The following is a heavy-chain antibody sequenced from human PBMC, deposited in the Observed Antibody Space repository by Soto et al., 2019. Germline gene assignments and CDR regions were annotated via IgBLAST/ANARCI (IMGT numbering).Heavy chain of an antibody. CDR1: GFTFSSYA. D-gene: IGHD4-17*01. CDR3: AADSQQVGYGTLYNYFYGMDV. CDR2: ISGSGGST. V-gene: IGHV3-23*01. Sequence: GGSLRLSCAASGFTFSSYAMSWVRQAPGKGLEWVSAISGSGGSTYYADSVKGRFTISRDNFKNTLYLQMNSLRAEDTAVYYCAADSQQVGYGTLYNYFYGMDVWGQGTTVTVSS. J-gene: IGHJ6*02.